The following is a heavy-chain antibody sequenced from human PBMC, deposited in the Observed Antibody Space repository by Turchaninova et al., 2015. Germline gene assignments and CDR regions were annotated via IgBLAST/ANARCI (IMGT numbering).Heavy chain of an antibody. CDR2: INHRGST. V-gene: IGHV4-34*01. Sequence: QVQLQQWGAGLLKPSETLSLTCDVYGGSFSGYYWSWIRQTPGRGREWMGEINHRGSTNYNPSLKSRVTISVDTSKNQFPLKLSSVTAADTAVYYCARGDGAFDYWGQGTLVTVSS. J-gene: IGHJ4*02. CDR3: ARGDGAFDY. D-gene: IGHD1-26*01. CDR1: GGSFSGYY.